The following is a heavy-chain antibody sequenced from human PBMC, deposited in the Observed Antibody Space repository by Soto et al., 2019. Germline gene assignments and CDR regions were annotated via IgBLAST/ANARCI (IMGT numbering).Heavy chain of an antibody. CDR3: ARGYDTALAPIF. J-gene: IGHJ4*02. V-gene: IGHV4-34*01. CDR1: GGPFSSYH. CDR2: INHLTTT. Sequence: SETLSLTCAVYGGPFSSYHWSWIRQTPGKGLEWIGEINHLTTTNYNPSLKSRVIISLDTPKNQFSLKLSSVTAADTAVYYCARGYDTALAPIFWGQGILVTVSS. D-gene: IGHD5-18*01.